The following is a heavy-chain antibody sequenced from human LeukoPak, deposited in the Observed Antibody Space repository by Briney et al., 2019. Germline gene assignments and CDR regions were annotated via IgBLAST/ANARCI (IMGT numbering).Heavy chain of an antibody. J-gene: IGHJ4*02. CDR2: TSAYNGNT. V-gene: IGHV1-18*01. CDR1: GYTFTSYG. Sequence: GASVKVSCKASGYTFTSYGLSWVRPAPGQGLEWMGWTSAYNGNTNYAQKLQGRVTMTTDTSTSTAYMELKSLRSDDTAVYYCARCFHPEPYYDFWSGKTPLHRFDYWGQGTLVTVSS. CDR3: ARCFHPEPYYDFWSGKTPLHRFDY. D-gene: IGHD3-3*01.